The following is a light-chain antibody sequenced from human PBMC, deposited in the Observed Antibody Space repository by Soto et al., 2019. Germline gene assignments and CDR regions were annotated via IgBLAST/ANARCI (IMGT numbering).Light chain of an antibody. CDR3: QQYLISVT. CDR2: GAS. V-gene: IGKV3-20*01. Sequence: ELLLTQSPGTLSLSPGARATLSCRASQSLSGNYLAWYQQKPGQAPRLLIYGASNRATGIPERFSGSGSGTEFTLTISRLEPQYYAMYYCQQYLISVTFGQGTRLEIK. CDR1: QSLSGNY. J-gene: IGKJ5*01.